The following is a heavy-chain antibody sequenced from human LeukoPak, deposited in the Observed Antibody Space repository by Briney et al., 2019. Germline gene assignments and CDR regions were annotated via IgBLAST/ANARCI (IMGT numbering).Heavy chain of an antibody. CDR2: ISASGGKT. J-gene: IGHJ4*02. CDR1: GFTFSSYA. D-gene: IGHD5-24*01. Sequence: GGSLRLSCAASGFTFSSYAMSWVRQAPGKGLEWVSAISASGGKTYYADSVKGRFTISRDNSKNTLYLQMNSLRAEDTAIYYCAKAAGMGDNYYNFYFDYWGQGTLVTVSS. CDR3: AKAAGMGDNYYNFYFDY. V-gene: IGHV3-23*01.